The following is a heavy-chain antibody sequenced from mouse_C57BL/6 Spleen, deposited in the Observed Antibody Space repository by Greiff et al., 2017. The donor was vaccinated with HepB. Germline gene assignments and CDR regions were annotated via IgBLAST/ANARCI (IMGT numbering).Heavy chain of an antibody. V-gene: IGHV1-82*01. J-gene: IGHJ3*01. CDR3: ARDEDYDEGAY. Sequence: VQLQQSGPELVKPGASVKISCKASGYAFSSSWMNWVKQRPGKGLEWIGRIYPGDGDTNYNGKFKGKATLTADKSPSTAYMQLSSLTSEDSAVYFCARDEDYDEGAYWGQGTLVTVSA. D-gene: IGHD2-4*01. CDR2: IYPGDGDT. CDR1: GYAFSSSW.